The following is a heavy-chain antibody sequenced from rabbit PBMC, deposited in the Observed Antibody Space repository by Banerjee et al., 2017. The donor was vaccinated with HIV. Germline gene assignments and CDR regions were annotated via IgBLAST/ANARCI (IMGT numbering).Heavy chain of an antibody. CDR1: GFSFGSLYD. V-gene: IGHV1S40*01. J-gene: IGHJ4*01. Sequence: QSLEESGGGLVKPEGSLTLTCTASGFSFGSLYDMCWVRQAPGKGLEWIACIDAGGSAYASWAKGRLTISKTSTTVTLQMTSLTAADTATYFCARSVSHAFKLWGPGTLVTVS. CDR3: ARSVSHAFKL. CDR2: IDAGGSA.